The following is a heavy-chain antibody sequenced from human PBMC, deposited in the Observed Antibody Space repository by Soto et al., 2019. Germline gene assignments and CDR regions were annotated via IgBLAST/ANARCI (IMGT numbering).Heavy chain of an antibody. CDR1: GFTFSSYA. CDR2: ISGSGGTT. CDR3: SKPPYSSSSYYYYGMDV. Sequence: EVQLLESGGGLVQPGGSLRLSCAASGFTFSSYAMTWVRQAPGKGLEWVSAISGSGGTTYHADSVKGRFTISRDNSKNTLYLQMNSLRAEYAAVYYCSKPPYSSSSYYYYGMDVLGQGTTVTVSS. D-gene: IGHD6-6*01. J-gene: IGHJ6*02. V-gene: IGHV3-23*01.